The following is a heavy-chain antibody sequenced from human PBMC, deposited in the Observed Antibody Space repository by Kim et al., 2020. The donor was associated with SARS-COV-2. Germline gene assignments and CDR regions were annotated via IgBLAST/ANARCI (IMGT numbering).Heavy chain of an antibody. V-gene: IGHV3-30*18. D-gene: IGHD2-2*01. CDR2: ISYDGSNK. CDR3: AKVNQLLSFAFDI. J-gene: IGHJ3*02. Sequence: GGSLRLSCAASGFTFSSFGMHWVRQAPGKGLEWVAVISYDGSNKYYADSVKGRFTISRDNSKNTLYLQMNSLRAEDTAVYYCAKVNQLLSFAFDIWGQGTMVTVSS. CDR1: GFTFSSFG.